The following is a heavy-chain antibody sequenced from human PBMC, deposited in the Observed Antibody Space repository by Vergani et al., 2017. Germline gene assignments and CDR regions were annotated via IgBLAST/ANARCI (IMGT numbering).Heavy chain of an antibody. CDR1: GFTLSNYY. CDR2: IQFDGSNQ. Sequence: QVQLVESGGGVVQRGGPLRLSCATSGFTLSNYYMQWIRQGPGKGLGFVAFIQFDGSNQYYADSVKGRFTLSRDFSKNTLYLQMNSLRTDDTATYYCAKHFRGWGIDYWGQGTQVIVSS. V-gene: IGHV3-30*02. CDR3: AKHFRGWGIDY. J-gene: IGHJ4*02. D-gene: IGHD3-16*01.